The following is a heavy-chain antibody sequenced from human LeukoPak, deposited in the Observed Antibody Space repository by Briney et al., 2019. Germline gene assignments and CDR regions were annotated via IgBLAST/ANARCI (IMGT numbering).Heavy chain of an antibody. CDR1: GGTFSSYA. D-gene: IGHD4-17*01. V-gene: IGHV1-69*06. Sequence: GASVKLSCKASGGTFSSYAISWVRQAPGQGLEWMGGIIPIFGTANYAQTFQGRVPITVDKSTSTAYMELSSLRSEDTAVYYCARELKATVTTRTASSYWFDPWGQGTMVTVSS. CDR3: ARELKATVTTRTASSYWFDP. J-gene: IGHJ5*02. CDR2: IIPIFGTA.